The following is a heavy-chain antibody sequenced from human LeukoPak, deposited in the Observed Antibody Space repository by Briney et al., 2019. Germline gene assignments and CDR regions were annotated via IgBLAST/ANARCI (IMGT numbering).Heavy chain of an antibody. J-gene: IGHJ4*02. Sequence: PGRSLRLSCAASGFTFGSYAMHWVRQAPGKGLEWVAVISYDGSNKYYADSVKGRFTISRDNSKNTLYLQMNSLRAEDTAVYYCARGPSYCGTNCYYYFEYWGQGTLVTVSS. D-gene: IGHD2-21*01. CDR3: ARGPSYCGTNCYYYFEY. V-gene: IGHV3-30-3*01. CDR1: GFTFGSYA. CDR2: ISYDGSNK.